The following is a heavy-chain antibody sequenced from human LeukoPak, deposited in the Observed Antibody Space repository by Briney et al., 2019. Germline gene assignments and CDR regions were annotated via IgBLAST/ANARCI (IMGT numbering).Heavy chain of an antibody. CDR3: ARIGSVAGLYYFDY. V-gene: IGHV4-59*01. J-gene: IGHJ4*02. CDR1: GGSISSYY. D-gene: IGHD6-19*01. Sequence: PSETLSITCTVSGGSISSYYWSWIRQPPGKGLEWIGYIYYSGSTNYNPSLKSRVTISVDTSKNQFSLKLSSVTAADTAVYDCARIGSVAGLYYFDYWGQGTLVTVSS. CDR2: IYYSGST.